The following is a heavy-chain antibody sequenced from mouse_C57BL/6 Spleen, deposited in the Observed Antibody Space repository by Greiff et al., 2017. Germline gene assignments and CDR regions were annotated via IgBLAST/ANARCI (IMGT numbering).Heavy chain of an antibody. CDR3: ARDDDYDLAY. D-gene: IGHD2-4*01. CDR1: GFTFSSYA. CDR2: TSDGGSYT. J-gene: IGHJ3*01. Sequence: EVQLVESGGGLVKPGGSLKLSCAASGFTFSSYAMSWVRQTPEKRLEWVATTSDGGSYTYYPDNVKGRFTISRDNAKNNLYLQMSHLKSEDTAMYYCARDDDYDLAYWGQGTLVTVSA. V-gene: IGHV5-4*01.